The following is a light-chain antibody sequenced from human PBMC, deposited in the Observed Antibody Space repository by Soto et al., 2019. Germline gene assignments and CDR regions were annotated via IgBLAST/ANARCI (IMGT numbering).Light chain of an antibody. CDR1: QSVSSY. Sequence: DIVLTQSRATLSLSPGERATLSCMASQSVSSYLAWYKKQPGQAPRLLIYAASNRATGIPARLRGSGSGTAFTLTISSLEPEDFAVYYGQQRSDWPRTFGQGTKVDIK. CDR2: AAS. CDR3: QQRSDWPRT. V-gene: IGKV3-11*01. J-gene: IGKJ1*01.